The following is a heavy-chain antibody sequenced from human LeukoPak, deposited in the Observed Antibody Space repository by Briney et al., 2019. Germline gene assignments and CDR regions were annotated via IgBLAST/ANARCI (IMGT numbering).Heavy chain of an antibody. J-gene: IGHJ4*02. D-gene: IGHD3-10*01. CDR2: IYTSGST. CDR3: ARGKYYYGSGPRPGFDY. V-gene: IGHV4-59*10. CDR1: GGSFSGYY. Sequence: SETLSLTCAVYGGSFSGYYWSWIRQPAGKGLEWIGRIYTSGSTNYNPSLKSRVTMSVDTSKNQFSLKLSSVTAADTAVYYCARGKYYYGSGPRPGFDYWGQGTLVTVSS.